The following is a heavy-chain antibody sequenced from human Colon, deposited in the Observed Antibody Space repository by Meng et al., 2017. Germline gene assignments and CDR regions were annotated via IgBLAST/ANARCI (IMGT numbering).Heavy chain of an antibody. CDR2: IYHSGST. CDR1: GGSISSSNW. V-gene: IGHV4-4*02. J-gene: IGHJ6*01. CDR3: ARALIVVVPAAIGNYYYYGMDV. D-gene: IGHD2-2*01. Sequence: SETLSLTCAVSGGSISSSNWWSWVRQPPGKGLEWIGEIYHSGSTNYNPSLKSRVTISVDKSKNQFSLKLSSVTAADTAVYYCARALIVVVPAAIGNYYYYGMDVWGQGTTVTVYS.